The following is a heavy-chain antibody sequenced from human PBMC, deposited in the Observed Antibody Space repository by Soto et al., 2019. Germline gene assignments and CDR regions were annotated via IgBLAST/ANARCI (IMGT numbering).Heavy chain of an antibody. Sequence: EVQLLESRGGLVQPGGSLRLSCAPSGFTFSSYAMSWVRQAPGQGLEWVSSISGSGGNTYYTDSVKRRFAISRDNSRNTLFLEMSILRAEDTAIYYCAKEDSSSLGIDVWGQGTTVTVSS. J-gene: IGHJ6*02. CDR1: GFTFSSYA. D-gene: IGHD3-22*01. CDR2: ISGSGGNT. V-gene: IGHV3-23*01. CDR3: AKEDSSSLGIDV.